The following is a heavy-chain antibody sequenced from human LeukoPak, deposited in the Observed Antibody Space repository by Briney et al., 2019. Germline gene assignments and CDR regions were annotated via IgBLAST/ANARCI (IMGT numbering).Heavy chain of an antibody. D-gene: IGHD3-22*01. V-gene: IGHV3-30*02. CDR2: IRYDGSNK. Sequence: PGGSLRLSCAASGFTFSSYAMSWVRQAPGKGLEWVAFIRYDGSNKYYTDSVKGRFTISRDNSKNTLYLQMNSLRAEDTAVYYCANSNYYDSSGDAFDIWGQGTMVTVSS. CDR1: GFTFSSYA. CDR3: ANSNYYDSSGDAFDI. J-gene: IGHJ3*02.